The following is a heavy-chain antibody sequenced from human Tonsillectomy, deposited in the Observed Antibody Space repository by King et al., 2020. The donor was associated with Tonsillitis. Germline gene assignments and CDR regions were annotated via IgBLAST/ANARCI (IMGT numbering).Heavy chain of an antibody. CDR1: GFTFSGHS. D-gene: IGHD4-17*01. CDR2: ITSTSSDI. J-gene: IGHJ5*01. Sequence: VQLVESGGGLVKPGGSLTLSCTGSGFTFSGHSMNWVRQAPGKGLEWVAYITSTSSDIVYADSVKGRFTISRDNAKNLVLLQMNSLRDEDTAIYYCARDAAGDFRFWFDSWGQGTLVTVSS. CDR3: ARDAAGDFRFWFDS. V-gene: IGHV3-48*02.